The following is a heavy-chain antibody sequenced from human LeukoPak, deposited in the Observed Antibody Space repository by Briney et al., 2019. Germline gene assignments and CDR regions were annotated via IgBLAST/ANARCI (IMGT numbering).Heavy chain of an antibody. CDR2: INAGNGNT. V-gene: IGHV1-3*01. D-gene: IGHD3-9*01. Sequence: ASVKVSCKASGYTFTSYAMHWVRQAPGQRLEWMGWINAGNGNTKYSQKFQGRVTITRDTSASTAYMELSSLRSEDTAVYYCARGLDILTGRDWFDPWGQGTLVTVPS. J-gene: IGHJ5*02. CDR1: GYTFTSYA. CDR3: ARGLDILTGRDWFDP.